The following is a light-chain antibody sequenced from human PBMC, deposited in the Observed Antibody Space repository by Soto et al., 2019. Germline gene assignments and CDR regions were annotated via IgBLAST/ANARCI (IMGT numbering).Light chain of an antibody. CDR1: QSVFYSSNNKNY. CDR2: WAS. V-gene: IGKV4-1*01. CDR3: QQYYSTPLT. Sequence: DIVMTQSPDSLAVSLGERATIDCKSSQSVFYSSNNKNYLAWLQQKPGQPPKLLIYWASTRESGVPDRFSGSGSGTDFTLTISSLQAEDVAVYYCQQYYSTPLTFGGGTKVEIK. J-gene: IGKJ4*01.